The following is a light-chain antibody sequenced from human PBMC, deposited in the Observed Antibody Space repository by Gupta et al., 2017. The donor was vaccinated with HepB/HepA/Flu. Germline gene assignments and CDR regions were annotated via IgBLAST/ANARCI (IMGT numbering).Light chain of an antibody. V-gene: IGLV2-11*01. CDR2: DVS. J-gene: IGLJ1*01. CDR3: CSYAVSHYV. CDR1: TSDVGTYNY. Sequence: QSALTQPRSVSGSPGQSVTISCTGTTSDVGTYNYVSWYQQHPGKAPKLMLYDVSQRPSGVPDRFSGSKSANTASLTISGLQAEDEADYYCCSYAVSHYVFGTGTKVTVL.